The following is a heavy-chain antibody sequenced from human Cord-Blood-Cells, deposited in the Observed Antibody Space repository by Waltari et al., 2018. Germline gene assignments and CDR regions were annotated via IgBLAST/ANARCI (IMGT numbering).Heavy chain of an antibody. CDR3: ARDSRRQWLRPYYYGMDV. CDR2: IYPSGST. D-gene: IGHD5-12*01. J-gene: IGHJ6*02. V-gene: IGHV4-4*02. CDR1: GGSITSSNW. Sequence: QVQLQESGPGLVKPSGTLSLTCAVSGGSITSSNWWGWVRQPPGKGLEWIGEIYPSGSTNYNPSLKSRVTISVDKSKNQFSLKLSSVTAADTAVYYCARDSRRQWLRPYYYGMDVWGQGTTVTVSS.